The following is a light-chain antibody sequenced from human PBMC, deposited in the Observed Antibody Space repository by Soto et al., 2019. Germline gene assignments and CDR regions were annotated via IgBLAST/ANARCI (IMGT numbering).Light chain of an antibody. Sequence: DIQMTQSPSSLSASVGDRVTIACRASQTVSKFVNWYQQKPGKVPTLLIFTTSTLHSGVPSRFSGSGSGTEFTLTINGLQPEDFATYYCQQTYTPTRTFAKGTKV. CDR1: QTVSKF. J-gene: IGKJ1*01. V-gene: IGKV1-39*01. CDR2: TTS. CDR3: QQTYTPTRT.